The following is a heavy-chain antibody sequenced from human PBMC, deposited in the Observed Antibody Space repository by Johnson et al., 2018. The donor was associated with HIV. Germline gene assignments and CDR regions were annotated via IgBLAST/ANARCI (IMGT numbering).Heavy chain of an antibody. CDR2: IYSGGNT. V-gene: IGHV3-66*02. Sequence: VQLVESGGGLVQPGGSLRLSCAAAGFSVSDSYVSWVRQAAGRGLEWVSVIYSGGNTYYADSVKGRFTISSDNSKNTLYLQMNSLRGEDTAVYYCARSKGSIWYGSAFDIWGQGTMVTVSS. CDR1: GFSVSDSY. CDR3: ARSKGSIWYGSAFDI. J-gene: IGHJ3*02. D-gene: IGHD6-13*01.